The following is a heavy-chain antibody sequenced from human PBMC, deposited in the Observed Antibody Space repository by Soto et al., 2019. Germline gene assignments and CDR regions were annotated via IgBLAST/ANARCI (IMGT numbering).Heavy chain of an antibody. CDR1: GYTFTAYG. Sequence: QVQLVQSGPEVTMPGASVKVSCKTSGYTFTAYGLAWLRQAPGQRPEWLGWVGTANANTNYAEKFQGRVTMTSDRSTATTYMELMSLRSADMAVYYCARERNTAPTAYCSCAYWGQGTLVTVSS. V-gene: IGHV1-18*03. CDR3: ARERNTAPTAYCSCAY. D-gene: IGHD3-9*01. CDR2: VGTANANT. J-gene: IGHJ4*02.